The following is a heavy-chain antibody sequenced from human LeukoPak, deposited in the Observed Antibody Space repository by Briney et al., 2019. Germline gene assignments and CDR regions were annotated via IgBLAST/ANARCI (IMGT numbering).Heavy chain of an antibody. V-gene: IGHV3-74*01. J-gene: IGHJ5*02. CDR2: IDGDGSST. D-gene: IGHD4-17*01. CDR3: AKDKYTVTTRVGESNWFDP. Sequence: PGGSLRLSCAASGFTFSSYWMQWVRQAPGKGLVWVSRIDGDGSSTNYADSVKGRFTISRDNAKNTLYLQMNSLRAEDTAVYYCAKDKYTVTTRVGESNWFDPWGQGTLVTVSS. CDR1: GFTFSSYW.